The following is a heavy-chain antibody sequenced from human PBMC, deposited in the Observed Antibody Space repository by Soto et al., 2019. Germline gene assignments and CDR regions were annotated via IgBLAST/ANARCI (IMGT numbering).Heavy chain of an antibody. CDR3: AKGPGQYSSSPFQH. CDR2: ISGSGGST. J-gene: IGHJ1*01. CDR1: GFTFSSYA. V-gene: IGHV3-23*01. D-gene: IGHD6-13*01. Sequence: EVQLLESGGGLVQPGGSLRLSCAASGFTFSSYAMSCVRQAPGKGLEWVSAISGSGGSTYYANSVKGRFTISRDNSKNTLYLQMNSLRAEDTAVYYCAKGPGQYSSSPFQHWGQGTLVTVSS.